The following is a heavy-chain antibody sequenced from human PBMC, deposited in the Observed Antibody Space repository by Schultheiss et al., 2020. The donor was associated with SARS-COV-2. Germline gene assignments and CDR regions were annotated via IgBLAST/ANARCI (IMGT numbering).Heavy chain of an antibody. J-gene: IGHJ4*02. CDR2: ISGSGGST. CDR3: ARDSDYYDSSGYFDY. D-gene: IGHD3-22*01. Sequence: GGSLRLSCAASGFTFSSYGMHWVRQAPGKGLEWVSAISGSGGSTYYADSVKGRFTISRDNSKNTLYLQMNSLRAEDTAVYYCARDSDYYDSSGYFDYWGQGTLVTVSS. V-gene: IGHV3-23*01. CDR1: GFTFSSYG.